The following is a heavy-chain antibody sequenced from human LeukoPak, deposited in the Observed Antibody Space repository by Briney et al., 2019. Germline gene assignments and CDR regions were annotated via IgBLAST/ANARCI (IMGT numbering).Heavy chain of an antibody. CDR2: MSFDGSDK. CDR1: GFDFSTYA. J-gene: IGHJ2*01. Sequence: GRSLRLSCAASGFDFSTYAMHWVRQTPGKGLEWMAVMSFDGSDKYYADSVKGRFTISRDNARNSLYLQMNSLRAEDTAVYYCARDGLAAATLHWCFDLWGRGTLVTVSS. V-gene: IGHV3-30*03. CDR3: ARDGLAAATLHWCFDL. D-gene: IGHD2-15*01.